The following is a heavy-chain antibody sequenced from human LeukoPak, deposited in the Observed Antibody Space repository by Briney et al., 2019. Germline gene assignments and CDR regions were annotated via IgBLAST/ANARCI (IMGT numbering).Heavy chain of an antibody. CDR3: ARDVGRSYDLDY. CDR2: ISAYNCNT. J-gene: IGHJ4*02. V-gene: IGHV1-18*01. CDR1: GYTFTSYG. D-gene: IGHD3-16*01. Sequence: GASVTVSCKASGYTFTSYGISWVRQAPGQGLEWVGWISAYNCNTDYAQSLQGRVTMTIDTSTSTVYMELRSLRSDDTAVYYCARDVGRSYDLDYWVQVTLVTVSS.